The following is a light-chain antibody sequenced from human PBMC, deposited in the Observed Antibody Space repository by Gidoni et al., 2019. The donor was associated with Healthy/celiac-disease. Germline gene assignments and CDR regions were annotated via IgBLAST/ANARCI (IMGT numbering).Light chain of an antibody. Sequence: QSVLTQPPSVSAAPGQKVTISCSGSSSNIGNNYVSWYQQLPGTAPKLLIYDNNKRPLGIPDRFSGSKSGTSATLGITGLQTGDEADYYCGTWDSSLSRVFGGGTKLTVL. CDR3: GTWDSSLSRV. CDR1: SSNIGNNY. CDR2: DNN. V-gene: IGLV1-51*01. J-gene: IGLJ3*02.